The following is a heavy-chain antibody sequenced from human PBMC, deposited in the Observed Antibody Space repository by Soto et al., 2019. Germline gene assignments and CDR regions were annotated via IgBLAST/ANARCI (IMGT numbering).Heavy chain of an antibody. CDR2: IYYSGST. J-gene: IGHJ4*02. CDR1: GGSISSYY. Sequence: SETLSLTCTVSGGSISSYYWSWIRQPPGKGLEWIGYIYYSGSTNYNPSLKSRVTISVDTSKNQFSLKLSSVTASDTAVYYCARHYFFDYWGQGTLVTVSS. CDR3: ARHYFFDY. V-gene: IGHV4-59*08.